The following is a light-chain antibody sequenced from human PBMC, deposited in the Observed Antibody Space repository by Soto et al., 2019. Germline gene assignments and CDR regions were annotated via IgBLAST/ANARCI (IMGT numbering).Light chain of an antibody. CDR2: DVS. CDR3: CSYAASDV. J-gene: IGLJ1*01. Sequence: QSTLTQPRSVSGSPGQSVTISCTGTSSDVGGYNYVSWYQQHPGKAPKLMIYDVSRRPSGVPDRFSGSKSGNTASLTISGLQAEDEADYYCCSYAASDVFGTGTKLTVL. CDR1: SSDVGGYNY. V-gene: IGLV2-11*01.